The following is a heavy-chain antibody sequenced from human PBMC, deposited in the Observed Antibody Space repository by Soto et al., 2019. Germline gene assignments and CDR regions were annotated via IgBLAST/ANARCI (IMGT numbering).Heavy chain of an antibody. Sequence: EVQLVESGGGLVKPGGSLRLSCAASGFTFSNAWMTWVRQAPGKGRDWVGRVKSKTDGGTIDYAAPVKDRFTISRDDSKNTLYLQMNSLKTEDTAVYYCIGTYSGSSMRFDYWGQGTLVTVSS. CDR1: GFTFSNAW. D-gene: IGHD5-12*01. CDR2: VKSKTDGGTI. J-gene: IGHJ4*02. CDR3: IGTYSGSSMRFDY. V-gene: IGHV3-15*01.